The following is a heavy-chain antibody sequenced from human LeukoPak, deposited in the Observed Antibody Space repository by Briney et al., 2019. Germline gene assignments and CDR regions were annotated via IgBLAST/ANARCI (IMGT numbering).Heavy chain of an antibody. J-gene: IGHJ4*02. CDR3: AGKVGLDF. V-gene: IGHV3-11*01. CDR2: INGSDVETTVM. CDR1: GVNRFSDYY. Sequence: GESLRLSCTASGVNRFSDYYISWIRQAPGKGLVWVASINGSDVETTVMYYGGSAKARFALSRANGKNSVYLEMNSMRVEDTGVYYCAGKVGLDFWGPGTLVTVSS. D-gene: IGHD1-26*01.